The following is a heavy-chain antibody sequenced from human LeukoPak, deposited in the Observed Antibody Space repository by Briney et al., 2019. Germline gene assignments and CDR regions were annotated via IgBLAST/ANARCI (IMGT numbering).Heavy chain of an antibody. CDR3: ARLPSLDY. CDR1: GYSFTTNW. J-gene: IGHJ4*02. CDR2: IFPSDSDT. D-gene: IGHD2-15*01. Sequence: GESLKISCKDSGYSFTTNWIAWVRQMPGRGLEWMGSIFPSDSDTRYSPSFQGQVTISADKSISTAYLQWSSLKASDTAMYYCARLPSLDYWGQGTLVTVSS. V-gene: IGHV5-51*01.